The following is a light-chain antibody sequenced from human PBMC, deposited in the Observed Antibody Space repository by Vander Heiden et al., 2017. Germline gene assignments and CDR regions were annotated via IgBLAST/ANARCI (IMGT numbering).Light chain of an antibody. J-gene: IGLJ2*01. V-gene: IGLV1-40*01. Sequence: QSVLTQPPSVSGAPGQRVTISCAGDNANNGAGSDVHWYQHLPGTAPKRLISGNSNRPSGVPDRFSGSKSGTSASLAITGLQAEDEADYYCQSYDSSLSAVVFGGGTKLTVL. CDR1: NANNGAGSD. CDR2: GNS. CDR3: QSYDSSLSAVV.